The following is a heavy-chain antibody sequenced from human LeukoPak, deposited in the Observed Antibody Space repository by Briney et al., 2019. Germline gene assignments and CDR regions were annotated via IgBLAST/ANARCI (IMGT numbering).Heavy chain of an antibody. V-gene: IGHV3-53*01. D-gene: IGHD4/OR15-4a*01. J-gene: IGHJ4*02. CDR3: ARRAGAHSHPYDY. Sequence: GGSLRLSCTVSGFTVSSNSMSWVRQAPGKGLEWFSFIYSDNTHYSDSVKGRFTISRDNSKNTLYLQMNSLRAEDTAVYYCARRAGAHSHPYDYWGQGTLVTVSS. CDR2: IYSDNT. CDR1: GFTVSSNS.